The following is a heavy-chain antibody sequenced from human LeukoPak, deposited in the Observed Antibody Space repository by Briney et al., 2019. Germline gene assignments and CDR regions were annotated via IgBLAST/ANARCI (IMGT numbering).Heavy chain of an antibody. D-gene: IGHD3-16*01. Sequence: PSETLSLTCTVSGGSISSGGYYWSWIRQHPGKGLEWIGYIYYSGSTYYNPSLKSRVTISVDTSKNQFSLKLSSVTAADTAVYYCARGLRFSGHRLFDYWGQGTLVTVSS. CDR1: GGSISSGGYY. J-gene: IGHJ4*02. CDR3: ARGLRFSGHRLFDY. V-gene: IGHV4-31*03. CDR2: IYYSGST.